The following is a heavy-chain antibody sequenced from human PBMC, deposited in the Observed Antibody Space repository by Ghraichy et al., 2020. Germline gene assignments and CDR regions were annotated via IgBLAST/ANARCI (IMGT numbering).Heavy chain of an antibody. Sequence: GGSLRLSCVGSGFTFSGYNMNWVRQSPGKGLEWVSYITSSSRTIFYADSVKGRFTISRDNAQNSLYLQMNSLRDEDTAIYYCARASSVVRFYYYEGMDVWGQGTTVTVSS. D-gene: IGHD4-23*01. CDR3: ARASSVVRFYYYEGMDV. V-gene: IGHV3-48*02. CDR1: GFTFSGYN. CDR2: ITSSSRTI. J-gene: IGHJ6*02.